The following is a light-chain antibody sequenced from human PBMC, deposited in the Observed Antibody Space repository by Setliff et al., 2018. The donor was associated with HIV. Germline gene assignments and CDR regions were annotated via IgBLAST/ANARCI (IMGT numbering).Light chain of an antibody. J-gene: IGLJ3*02. Sequence: QPVLTQSPSASASLGASVKLTCTLTSGHNRHAIAWHQQQPERGPRYLMRFNSDGSHSRGDGIPDRFSGSSSGSEHYLSISSLQSEDEADYYCQTWGSDIRLFGGGTKVTVL. CDR1: SGHNRHA. CDR3: QTWGSDIRL. CDR2: FNSDGSH. V-gene: IGLV4-69*01.